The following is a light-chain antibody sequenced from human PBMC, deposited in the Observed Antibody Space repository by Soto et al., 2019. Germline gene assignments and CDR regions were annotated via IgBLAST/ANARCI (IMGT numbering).Light chain of an antibody. J-gene: IGLJ2*01. V-gene: IGLV1-47*01. Sequence: QSVLTQPPSASGTPGQRVTISCSGSSSNIGNNYVHWYQQLPGTAPKLLIYRNDQRPSGVPDRFSGSKSGTSASLAISGLQSEDETDYYCTTWDDSLSAVVFGGGTKLTVL. CDR3: TTWDDSLSAVV. CDR1: SSNIGNNY. CDR2: RND.